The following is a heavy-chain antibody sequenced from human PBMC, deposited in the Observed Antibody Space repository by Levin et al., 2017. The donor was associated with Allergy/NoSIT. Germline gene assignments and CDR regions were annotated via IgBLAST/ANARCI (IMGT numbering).Heavy chain of an antibody. V-gene: IGHV1-2*02. CDR3: ARDDVTMVRGVHYSNWFDP. CDR2: INPNSGGT. Sequence: ASVKVSCKASGYTFTGYYMHWVRQAPGQGLEWMGWINPNSGGTNYAQKFQGRVTMTRDTSISTAYMELSRLRSDDTAVYYCARDDVTMVRGVHYSNWFDPWGQGTLVTVSS. CDR1: GYTFTGYY. D-gene: IGHD3-10*01. J-gene: IGHJ5*02.